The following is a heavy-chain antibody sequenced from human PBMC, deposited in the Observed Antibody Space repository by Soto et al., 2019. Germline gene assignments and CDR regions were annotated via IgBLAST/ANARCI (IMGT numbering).Heavy chain of an antibody. CDR2: IKSKNTGGTI. J-gene: IGHJ4*02. V-gene: IGHV3-15*01. CDR1: GFIFTNAF. Sequence: EVQLVESGGGLVKPGGSLRLSCAASGFIFTNAFMSWVRQTPGKGLEWVARIKSKNTGGTIDYAAPVKGRFTISRDDYENTVSLQMNSLKAEDTALYYCTTGDYWCQGILVTVSS. CDR3: TTGDY.